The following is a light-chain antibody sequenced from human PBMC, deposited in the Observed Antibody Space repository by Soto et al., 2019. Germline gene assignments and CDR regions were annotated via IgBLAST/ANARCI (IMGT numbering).Light chain of an antibody. CDR3: QQDGPSPQQYGSSPRLT. CDR1: QSVSSRY. J-gene: IGKJ4*01. CDR2: GAS. Sequence: EIVLTQSPGTLSLSPGERATLSCRASQSVSSRYLAWYQQKPGQAPRLLISGASSRATGIPDRFSGSGSGTDFTLTISRLEPEDFAIYYCQQDGPSPQQYGSSPRLTFGGGTKVEIK. V-gene: IGKV3-20*01.